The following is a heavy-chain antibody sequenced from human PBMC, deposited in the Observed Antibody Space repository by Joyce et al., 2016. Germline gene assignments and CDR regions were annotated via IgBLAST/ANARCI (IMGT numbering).Heavy chain of an antibody. CDR1: GFTFGIFS. Sequence: QMQLVESGGGVVQPGTSLRLSCAASGFTFGIFSMHWVRQAPGKGLEWVAVISHDSNNEYYGDSVKGRFTISRDNSMNTFYLQMNSVRPEDTAVYYCAAPVTADGFDVWGQGTMVTVSS. CDR3: AAPVTADGFDV. J-gene: IGHJ3*01. D-gene: IGHD4-17*01. CDR2: ISHDSNNE. V-gene: IGHV3-30*03.